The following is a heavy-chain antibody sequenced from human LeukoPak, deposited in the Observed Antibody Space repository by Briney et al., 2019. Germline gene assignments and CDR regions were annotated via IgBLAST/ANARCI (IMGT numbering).Heavy chain of an antibody. CDR1: GYTFTSYG. J-gene: IGHJ4*02. CDR2: ISAYNGNT. CDR3: CSLDYYGSGSYYPLPRN. V-gene: IGHV1-18*01. D-gene: IGHD3-10*01. Sequence: ASVKVSCKASGYTFTSYGISWVRQAPGQGLEWMGWISAYNGNTNYAQKLQGRVTMTTDTSTSTAYVELRSLRSDDTAVYYCCSLDYYGSGSYYPLPRNWGQGTLVTVSS.